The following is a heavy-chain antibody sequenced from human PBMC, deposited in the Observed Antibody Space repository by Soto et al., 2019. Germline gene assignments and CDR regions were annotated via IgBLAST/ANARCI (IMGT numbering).Heavy chain of an antibody. CDR3: ARGEDDYGDFGSMDV. D-gene: IGHD4-17*01. CDR1: GGHFDRFA. CDR2: IIPFLSAT. J-gene: IGHJ6*02. Sequence: QVQLVQSGAEVKKPGSSVKVSCRASGGHFDRFALSWLRQAHGQGLEWMGGIIPFLSATTYAHKFQGRVTSTAAESANTLYLELRSLTSDDTAVYYCARGEDDYGDFGSMDVWGQGASVTVS. V-gene: IGHV1-69*01.